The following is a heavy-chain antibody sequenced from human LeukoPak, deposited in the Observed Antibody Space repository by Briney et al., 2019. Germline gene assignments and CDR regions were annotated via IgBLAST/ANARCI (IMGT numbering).Heavy chain of an antibody. CDR3: ARRSDEGSSMWYQGYYFDY. CDR1: GVSISSSSYY. J-gene: IGHJ4*02. Sequence: SETLSLTCNVSGVSISSSSYYWGWIRQPPGKGLEWIGSIYSSGSTYYNSSLKSRVTISIDTSKNQVSLKMSSVTAADTAMYYCARRSDEGSSMWYQGYYFDYWGQGILVTVSS. D-gene: IGHD6-13*01. CDR2: IYSSGST. V-gene: IGHV4-39*01.